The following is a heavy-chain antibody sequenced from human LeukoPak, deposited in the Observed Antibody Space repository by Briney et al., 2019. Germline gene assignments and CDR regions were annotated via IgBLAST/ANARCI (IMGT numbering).Heavy chain of an antibody. D-gene: IGHD5-12*01. CDR2: IYHSEST. V-gene: IGHV4-38-2*02. Sequence: SSETQSLTCTVSGYSISSGYYWGWIRQPPGKGLEWIGSIYHSESTYYNPSLKSRVTISVDTSKNQFSLKLSSVTAADTAVYYCARGGLRDAFDIWGQGTMVTVSS. J-gene: IGHJ3*02. CDR1: GYSISSGYY. CDR3: ARGGLRDAFDI.